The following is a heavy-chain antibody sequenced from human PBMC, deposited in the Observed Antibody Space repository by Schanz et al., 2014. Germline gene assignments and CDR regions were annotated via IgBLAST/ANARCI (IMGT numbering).Heavy chain of an antibody. V-gene: IGHV4-4*08. D-gene: IGHD1-7*01. CDR2: AYGTEST. Sequence: QVQLQESGPGLVKPSETLSLTCTVSGVSISGSHWTWIRQPPGKGLQWIGFAYGTESTKYNPSLKVRVTIHADTPKNHFSLNLPPVTAADTAVYYCARGRTTKTTWGQGTMVTVSS. CDR1: GVSISGSH. J-gene: IGHJ3*01. CDR3: ARGRTTKTT.